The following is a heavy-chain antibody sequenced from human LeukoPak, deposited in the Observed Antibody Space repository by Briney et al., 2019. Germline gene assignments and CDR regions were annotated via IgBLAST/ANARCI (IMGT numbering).Heavy chain of an antibody. CDR3: AKARGWYDSSGYCFDY. J-gene: IGHJ4*02. Sequence: GGSLRLSCEASGFTFGNYAMNWVRQAPGKGLEWVSTISGTGSSTYYADSAKGRFTISRDNSKNTLYLQMNSLRAEDTAVYYCAKARGWYDSSGYCFDYWGQGTLVTVSS. CDR1: GFTFGNYA. V-gene: IGHV3-23*01. D-gene: IGHD3-22*01. CDR2: ISGTGSST.